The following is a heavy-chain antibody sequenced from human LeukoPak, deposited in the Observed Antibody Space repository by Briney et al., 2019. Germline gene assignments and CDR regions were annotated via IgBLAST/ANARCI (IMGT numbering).Heavy chain of an antibody. J-gene: IGHJ6*02. CDR2: ISCSGGNT. CDR3: AKGRDCYGTPTAYYYYCMDV. D-gene: IGHD2-21*02. Sequence: GGSLRLSCAASGFTFSSYAMSWVRQAPGKGLEWVSAISCSGGNTYYADSVKGRFTISRDNSKNTLYLQMNSLRAEDTAVYYCAKGRDCYGTPTAYYYYCMDVWGQGTMVTVSS. CDR1: GFTFSSYA. V-gene: IGHV3-23*01.